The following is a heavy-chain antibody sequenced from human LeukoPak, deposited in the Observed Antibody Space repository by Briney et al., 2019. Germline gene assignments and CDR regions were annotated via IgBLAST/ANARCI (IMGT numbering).Heavy chain of an antibody. CDR2: IYYSGST. Sequence: PSETLSLTCTVSGGSISSYYWSWIRQPPGKGLEWIGYIYYSGSTNYNPSLKSRVTISVDTSKNQFSLKLSSVTAADTAVYYCARGTYSYGYVLFDYWGQGTLVTVS. J-gene: IGHJ4*02. V-gene: IGHV4-59*01. CDR3: ARGTYSYGYVLFDY. CDR1: GGSISSYY. D-gene: IGHD5-18*01.